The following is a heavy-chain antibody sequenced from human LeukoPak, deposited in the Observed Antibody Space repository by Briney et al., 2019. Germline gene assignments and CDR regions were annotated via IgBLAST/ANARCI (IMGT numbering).Heavy chain of an antibody. CDR1: GGSISSSSYY. V-gene: IGHV4-39*02. J-gene: IGHJ4*02. Sequence: SETLSLTCTVSGGSISSSSYYWGWIRQTPGKGLEWIGSIYYSGSTYYNPSLKSRVTISVDTSKNQFSLKLSSVTAADTAVYYCAREVSSTAIINYWGQGTLVTVSS. CDR2: IYYSGST. CDR3: AREVSSTAIINY. D-gene: IGHD5-18*01.